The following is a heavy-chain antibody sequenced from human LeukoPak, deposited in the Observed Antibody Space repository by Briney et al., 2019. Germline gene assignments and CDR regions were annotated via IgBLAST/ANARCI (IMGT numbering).Heavy chain of an antibody. V-gene: IGHV1-2*02. CDR2: INPNSGGT. CDR3: ARGELRSGGSCYIIDY. J-gene: IGHJ4*02. Sequence: ASVKVSCKASGYTFTGYYMHWVRQAPGQGLEWMGWINPNSGGTNYAQKFQGRVTMTRDTSISTAYMELSRLRSDDTAVYYCARGELRSGGSCYIIDYWGQGTLVTVSP. CDR1: GYTFTGYY. D-gene: IGHD2-15*01.